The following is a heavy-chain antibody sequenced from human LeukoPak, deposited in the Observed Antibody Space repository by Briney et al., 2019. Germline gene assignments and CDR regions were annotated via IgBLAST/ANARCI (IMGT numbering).Heavy chain of an antibody. CDR2: ISGSGST. Sequence: GGSLRLSCAVSGFTFTSYAMSWVRQAPGKGLECVSAISGSGSTYYADSVKGRFTISRDISRKTLYLQMNSLRAEDTAVYYCAKDRTVRGRNYFDYWGQGTLVTVSS. J-gene: IGHJ4*02. CDR1: GFTFTSYA. V-gene: IGHV3-23*01. D-gene: IGHD3-10*01. CDR3: AKDRTVRGRNYFDY.